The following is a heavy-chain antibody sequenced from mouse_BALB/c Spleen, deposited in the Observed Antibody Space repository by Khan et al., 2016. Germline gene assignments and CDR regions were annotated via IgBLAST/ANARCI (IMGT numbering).Heavy chain of an antibody. V-gene: IGHV7-3*02. CDR1: GFTFTDYY. J-gene: IGHJ1*01. D-gene: IGHD2-3*01. Sequence: EVELVESGGGLVQPGGSLRLSCTTSGFTFTDYYMSWVRQPPGEALEWLGFARNKASGYTTEYSASVKGRFTISRDNCRSNLYLQMNAQRPEDSATYYYARDLNDGYSWYLVVGGAGTTVTVSS. CDR2: ARNKASGYTT. CDR3: ARDLNDGYSWYLVV.